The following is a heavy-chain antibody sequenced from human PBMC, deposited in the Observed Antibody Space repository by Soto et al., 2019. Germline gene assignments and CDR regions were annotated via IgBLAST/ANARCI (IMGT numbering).Heavy chain of an antibody. V-gene: IGHV3-33*03. CDR2: IWSDGSNE. Sequence: QVQLVESGGGVVQPGGSLRLSCAASGFTFSSYVMHWVRQAPGKGLECVAIIWSDGSNEYYADSVKGRFTISRDSSKNTLSLQINRLRAEYTAGYFCATMESIAVDEFDFCGKGTLVTVSS. CDR3: ATMESIAVDEFDF. D-gene: IGHD3-3*01. CDR1: GFTFSSYV. J-gene: IGHJ3*01.